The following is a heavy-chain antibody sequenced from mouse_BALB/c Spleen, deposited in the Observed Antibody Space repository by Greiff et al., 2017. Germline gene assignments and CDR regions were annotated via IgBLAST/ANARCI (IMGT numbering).Heavy chain of an antibody. CDR3: ARSGYDYDDAMDY. CDR1: GYTFTSYW. Sequence: QVQLQQSAAELARPGASVKMSCKASGYTFTSYWMHWVKQRPGQGLEWIGEIDPSDSYTNYNQKFKGKATLTVDKSSSTAYMQLSSLTSEDSAVYYCARSGYDYDDAMDYWGQGTSVTVSS. D-gene: IGHD2-4*01. V-gene: IGHV1-69*02. CDR2: IDPSDSYT. J-gene: IGHJ4*01.